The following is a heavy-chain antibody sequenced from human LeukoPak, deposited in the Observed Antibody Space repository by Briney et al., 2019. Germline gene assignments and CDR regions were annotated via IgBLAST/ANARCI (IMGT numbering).Heavy chain of an antibody. CDR3: ARDRHDYGDYFCDY. CDR1: GYTFTSYG. CDR2: ISAYNGNT. V-gene: IGHV1-18*01. D-gene: IGHD4-17*01. J-gene: IGHJ4*02. Sequence: ASVKVSCKASGYTFTSYGISWVRQAPGQGLEWMAWISAYNGNTNYAQKLQGRVTMTTDTSTSTAYMEMRSLRSDDTAVYYCARDRHDYGDYFCDYWGQGTLVTVSS.